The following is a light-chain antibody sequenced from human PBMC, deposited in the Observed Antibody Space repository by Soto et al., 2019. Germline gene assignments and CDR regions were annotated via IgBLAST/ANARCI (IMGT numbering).Light chain of an antibody. J-gene: IGLJ2*01. CDR3: QSYDRSLSGYVV. V-gene: IGLV1-40*01. CDR2: GNS. CDR1: SSNIGAGYD. Sequence: QSVLTQPPSVSGAPGQRVTISCTGSSSNIGAGYDVHWYQQLPGTAPKLLIYGNSNRPSGVPDRFSGSKSGTSASLAITGXQXEXEXXYYCQSYDRSLSGYVVFGGGTQLTVL.